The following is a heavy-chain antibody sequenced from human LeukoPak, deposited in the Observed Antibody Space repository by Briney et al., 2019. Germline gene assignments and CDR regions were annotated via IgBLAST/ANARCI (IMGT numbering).Heavy chain of an antibody. Sequence: GGSLRLSCAASGFTFSSYSMNWVRQAPGKGLEWVSSISSSSSYIYYADSVKGRFTISRDNAKNSLYLQMNSLSAEDTAVYYCARDRVATDLFDYWGQGTLVTVSS. CDR3: ARDRVATDLFDY. V-gene: IGHV3-21*01. CDR2: ISSSSSYI. CDR1: GFTFSSYS. J-gene: IGHJ4*02.